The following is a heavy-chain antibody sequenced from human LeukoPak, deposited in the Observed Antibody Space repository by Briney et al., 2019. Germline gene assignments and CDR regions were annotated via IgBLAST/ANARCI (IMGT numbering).Heavy chain of an antibody. CDR2: INHSGST. D-gene: IGHD2-15*01. V-gene: IGHV4-34*01. J-gene: IGHJ4*02. CDR1: GGSFSGYY. Sequence: SETLSLTCAVYGGSFSGYYWSWIRQPPGKGLEWIGEINHSGSTNYNPSLKSRVTISVDTSKNQFSLKLSSVTAADTAVYYCTYSRGFDYWGQGTLVTVSS. CDR3: TYSRGFDY.